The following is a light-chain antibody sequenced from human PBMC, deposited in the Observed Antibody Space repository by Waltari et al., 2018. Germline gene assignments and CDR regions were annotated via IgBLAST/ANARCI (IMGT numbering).Light chain of an antibody. CDR3: SSYTTTNTDV. Sequence: QSALPQPASVSGSPGQSITISCTGTSRDVGGDNYVSWYQHHPGDAPKLLIYEVNKRPSGVSNRFSGSKSGNTASLTICGLQSEDEANYYCSSYTTTNTDVFGTGTKVTVL. CDR1: SRDVGGDNY. J-gene: IGLJ1*01. V-gene: IGLV2-14*01. CDR2: EVN.